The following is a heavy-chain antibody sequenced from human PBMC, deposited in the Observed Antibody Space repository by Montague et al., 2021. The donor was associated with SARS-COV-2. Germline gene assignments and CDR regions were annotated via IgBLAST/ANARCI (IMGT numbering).Heavy chain of an antibody. Sequence: SETLSLTCVVSGDSISTDNWWTWVRLPPGKGLEWVGEIYHTGSTKYKPSLKSRVIISVDTSKNQFSLKLSSVTAADTAVYYCARHPLGYCSSTSCYVGWGQGTLVTVSS. J-gene: IGHJ4*02. CDR3: ARHPLGYCSSTSCYVG. V-gene: IGHV4-4*02. CDR1: GDSISTDNW. D-gene: IGHD2-2*01. CDR2: IYHTGST.